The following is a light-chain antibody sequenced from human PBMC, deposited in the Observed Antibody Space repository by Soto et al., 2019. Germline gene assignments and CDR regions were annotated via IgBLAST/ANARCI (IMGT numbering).Light chain of an antibody. J-gene: IGLJ3*02. CDR2: SNN. Sequence: QSVLTQPPSASGTPGQRVTISCSGSSSNIGSNYVYWYQQLPGTAPKLLIYSNNQRPSGVPARFSGSKSGTSASLAISGLRSEDEADYYCAAWDDSLSGQGVFGGGTKLTVL. CDR3: AAWDDSLSGQGV. CDR1: SSNIGSNY. V-gene: IGLV1-47*02.